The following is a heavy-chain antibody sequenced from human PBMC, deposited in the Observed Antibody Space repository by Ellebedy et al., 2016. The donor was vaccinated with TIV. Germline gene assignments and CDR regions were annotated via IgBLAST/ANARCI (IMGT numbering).Heavy chain of an antibody. CDR3: ARDPVGVGPAFDI. CDR1: GFTFSTFW. D-gene: IGHD4-23*01. Sequence: GESLKISCAASGFTFSTFWMHWVRQAPGKGLEWVSSITESGGNTYYADSVKGRFTISRDNSKDTLYLQVNSLRAEDTTVYYCARDPVGVGPAFDIWGQGTMVTVSS. CDR2: ITESGGNT. V-gene: IGHV3-23*01. J-gene: IGHJ3*02.